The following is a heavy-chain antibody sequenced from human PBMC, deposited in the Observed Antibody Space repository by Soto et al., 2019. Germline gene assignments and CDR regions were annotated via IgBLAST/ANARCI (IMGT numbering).Heavy chain of an antibody. CDR1: GGSISSYY. CDR2: IYYSGST. Sequence: QVQLQESGPGLVKPSETLSLTCTVSGGSISSYYWSWIRQPPGKGLEWIGYIYYSGSTNYNPSLKSRVTISVDTSKNQFSLKLSSVTAADTAVYYCARESDDYGLYWYFDLWGRGTLVTVSS. D-gene: IGHD4-17*01. V-gene: IGHV4-59*01. J-gene: IGHJ2*01. CDR3: ARESDDYGLYWYFDL.